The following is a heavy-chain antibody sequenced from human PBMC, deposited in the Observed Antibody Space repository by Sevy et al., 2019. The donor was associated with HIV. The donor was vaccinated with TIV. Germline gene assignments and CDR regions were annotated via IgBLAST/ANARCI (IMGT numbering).Heavy chain of an antibody. CDR3: ARDLPPSATTVAHFDC. V-gene: IGHV3-48*03. Sequence: GGSLRLSCAAFGFTFSSCEMNWVRQAPGKGLEWVSYISNSGTTISYSDSVKGRFTISRDNARNSLYLQMNSLRAEDTAVYYCARDLPPSATTVAHFDCWGQGTLVTVSS. J-gene: IGHJ4*02. CDR1: GFTFSSCE. CDR2: ISNSGTTI. D-gene: IGHD4-17*01.